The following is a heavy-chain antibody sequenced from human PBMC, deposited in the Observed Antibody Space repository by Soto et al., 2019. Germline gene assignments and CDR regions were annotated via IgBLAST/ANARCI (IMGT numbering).Heavy chain of an antibody. D-gene: IGHD3-9*01. J-gene: IGHJ6*02. V-gene: IGHV3-13*01. CDR1: GFTFSTYE. CDR3: ARTSYYDIGGMDV. Sequence: PGGSLKISCAASGFTFSTYEMHWVRQATGKGLEWVSGIGTAGDTDYPGSVKGRFTISRENAKNSLYLQMNSLRAEDTAVYYCARTSYYDIGGMDVWGQGTTVTVSS. CDR2: IGTAGDT.